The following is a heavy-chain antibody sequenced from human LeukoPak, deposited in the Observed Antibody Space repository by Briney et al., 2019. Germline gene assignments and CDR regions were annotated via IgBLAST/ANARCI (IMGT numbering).Heavy chain of an antibody. CDR3: ARGYYYDGWGY. Sequence: PGGSLRLSCAASGFTVTDYLMSWVRQAPGKGLEWVANIKQDGSEKNYVDSVKGRFTISRDDAKNSLYLQMNSLRDEDTAVYYCARGYYYDGWGYWGQGTLVTVSS. CDR1: GFTVTDYL. CDR2: IKQDGSEK. D-gene: IGHD3-22*01. V-gene: IGHV3-7*01. J-gene: IGHJ4*02.